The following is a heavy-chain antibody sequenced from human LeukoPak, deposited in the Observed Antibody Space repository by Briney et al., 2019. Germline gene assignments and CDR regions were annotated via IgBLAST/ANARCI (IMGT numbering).Heavy chain of an antibody. CDR3: ARQGADIRLDY. CDR1: GSSFTSYW. CDR2: INPGDSDT. V-gene: IGHV5-51*01. D-gene: IGHD3-9*01. Sequence: GESLQISCKGSGSSFTSYWIGWVRQVPGEGLEWMVIINPGDSDTRYSPSFQGQVTISADKSINTAYLQWSGLKASDTAMYYCARQGADIRLDYWGQGTLVTVSS. J-gene: IGHJ4*02.